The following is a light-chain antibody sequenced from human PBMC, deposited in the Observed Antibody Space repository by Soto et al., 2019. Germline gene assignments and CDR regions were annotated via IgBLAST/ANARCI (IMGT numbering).Light chain of an antibody. Sequence: DIVMTRSPDSLAVSLGERATINCKSSQSVLSSSNNKNYLAWYQQKPGQPPKLLIYWASTRESGVPDRFSGSGSGTDFTLTISSLQAEDVAVYYCQHYYSTPYTFGQGTKLEIK. V-gene: IGKV4-1*01. CDR2: WAS. J-gene: IGKJ2*01. CDR1: QSVLSSSNNKNY. CDR3: QHYYSTPYT.